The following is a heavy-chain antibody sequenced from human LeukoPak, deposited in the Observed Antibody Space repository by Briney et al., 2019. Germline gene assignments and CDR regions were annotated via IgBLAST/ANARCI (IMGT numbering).Heavy chain of an antibody. D-gene: IGHD3-22*01. V-gene: IGHV4-59*01. J-gene: IGHJ4*02. CDR3: ARDHFYNSSGYTFGY. CDR2: DYSSGST. Sequence: SETLSLICTVSGGSISSYYWSWIRQPPGKRLEWIGYDYSSGSTNYNPSLKGRVTISVDTSKNQFSLKLSSVTAADTAVYYCARDHFYNSSGYTFGYWGQGTLVTVSS. CDR1: GGSISSYY.